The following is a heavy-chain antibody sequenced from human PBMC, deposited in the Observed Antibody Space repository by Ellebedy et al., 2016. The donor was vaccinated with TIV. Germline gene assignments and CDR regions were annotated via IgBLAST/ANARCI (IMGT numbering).Heavy chain of an antibody. CDR2: IKQDGSEK. D-gene: IGHD4-23*01. J-gene: IGHJ4*02. Sequence: GESLKISCAASGFTFSSYAMTWVRQAPGKGLEWVANIKQDGSEKYYVDSVKGRFTISRDNAKNSVDLQMNTLRAEDTAVYYCATTLNYGGNCFFDHWGQGTLVTVSS. CDR3: ATTLNYGGNCFFDH. CDR1: GFTFSSYA. V-gene: IGHV3-7*01.